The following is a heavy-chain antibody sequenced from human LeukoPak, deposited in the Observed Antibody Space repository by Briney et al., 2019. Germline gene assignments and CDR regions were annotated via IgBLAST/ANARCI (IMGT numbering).Heavy chain of an antibody. CDR3: ARENYDILTGYRKFDY. CDR1: GFAFSNYW. D-gene: IGHD3-9*01. J-gene: IGHJ4*02. V-gene: IGHV3-7*01. Sequence: GSLRLPCAVSGFAFSNYWMGWVRQAPGKGLEWVANIKKDGSENYYVDSVKGRFTISRDNAKNSLYLQMNSLRAEDTAVYYCARENYDILTGYRKFDYWGQGTLVTVSS. CDR2: IKKDGSEN.